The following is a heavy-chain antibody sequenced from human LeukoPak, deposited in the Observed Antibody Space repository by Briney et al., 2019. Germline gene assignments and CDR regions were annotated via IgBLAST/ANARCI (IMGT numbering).Heavy chain of an antibody. Sequence: GGSLRLSCAASGFTFSGYWMHWVRQAPGKGLVWVSHIDSDGSSTNYADSVKGRFTISRDNAKNTLYLQMNSLRVEDTAVYYCAKDGRAGYGMDVWGQGTTVTVSS. D-gene: IGHD1-26*01. V-gene: IGHV3-74*01. CDR1: GFTFSGYW. CDR2: IDSDGSST. CDR3: AKDGRAGYGMDV. J-gene: IGHJ6*02.